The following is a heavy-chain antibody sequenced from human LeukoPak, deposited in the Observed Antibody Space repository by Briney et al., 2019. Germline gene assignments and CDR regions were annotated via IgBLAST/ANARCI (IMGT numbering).Heavy chain of an antibody. V-gene: IGHV3-48*03. CDR1: GFTFSSYE. CDR3: ARESSGWSLDH. CDR2: ISSSGRTI. D-gene: IGHD6-19*01. Sequence: GGSLRLSCAASGFTFSSYEMNWVRQAPGKGLEWVSYISSSGRTIYYADSVKGRFTMSRDNAKNSLYLQMNSLRVEDTAVYYCARESSGWSLDHWGQGTLVTVSS. J-gene: IGHJ4*02.